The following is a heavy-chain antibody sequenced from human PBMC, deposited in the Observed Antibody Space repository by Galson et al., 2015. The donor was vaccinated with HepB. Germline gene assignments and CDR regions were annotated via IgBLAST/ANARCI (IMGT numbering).Heavy chain of an antibody. CDR1: GGSISSGGYY. Sequence: TLSLTCIVSGGSISSGGYYWTWIRQHPGKGLEWIGYIYYNGNTQYNPSVTSGVVMSVDTSKNQFSLKLNSVTVADTAVYYCAREKTWGAGLDYWGQGILVTVSS. J-gene: IGHJ4*02. D-gene: IGHD3-16*01. V-gene: IGHV4-31*03. CDR3: AREKTWGAGLDY. CDR2: IYYNGNT.